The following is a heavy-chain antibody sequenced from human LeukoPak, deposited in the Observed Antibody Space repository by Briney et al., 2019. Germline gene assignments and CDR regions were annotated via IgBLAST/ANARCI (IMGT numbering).Heavy chain of an antibody. CDR1: GGSITSSY. CDR3: ARGRYSAGDNWFDP. D-gene: IGHD3-9*01. Sequence: SESLSLTCTVSGGSITSSYWSWIRQSPGKGLEWIGYIHYTGSTNYNPSLKSRVTMLIDTSKNQFSLKLSSVTAADTAVYYCARGRYSAGDNWFDPWGQGTLVTVSS. CDR2: IHYTGST. J-gene: IGHJ5*02. V-gene: IGHV4-59*01.